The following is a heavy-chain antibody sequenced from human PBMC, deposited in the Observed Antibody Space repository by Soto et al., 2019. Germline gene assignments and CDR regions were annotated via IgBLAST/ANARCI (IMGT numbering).Heavy chain of an antibody. Sequence: SVKVSCKASGGTFSSYAISWVRQAPGQGLEWMGGIIPIFGTANYAQKFQGRVTITADKSTSTAYMELSSLRSEDTAVYYCARDWNYYDSSGYWANYYGMDVWCQGTTVTVSS. J-gene: IGHJ6*02. D-gene: IGHD3-22*01. CDR3: ARDWNYYDSSGYWANYYGMDV. CDR1: GGTFSSYA. CDR2: IIPIFGTA. V-gene: IGHV1-69*06.